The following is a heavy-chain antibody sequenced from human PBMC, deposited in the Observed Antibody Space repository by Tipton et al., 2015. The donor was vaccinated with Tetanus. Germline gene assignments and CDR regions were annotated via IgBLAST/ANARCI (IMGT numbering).Heavy chain of an antibody. V-gene: IGHV3-33*01. CDR2: SWYDGTDK. CDR1: GFIFSSYG. D-gene: IGHD2-15*01. J-gene: IGHJ4*02. Sequence: SLRLSCAASGFIFSSYGIHWVRQAPGKGLEWVAVSWYDGTDKYYGDSVKGRFTMSRDNSKNTLYLQTNSLRAEDTAVYYCAREADCSGGSCFSGDFDNWGQGSQVTVSS. CDR3: AREADCSGGSCFSGDFDN.